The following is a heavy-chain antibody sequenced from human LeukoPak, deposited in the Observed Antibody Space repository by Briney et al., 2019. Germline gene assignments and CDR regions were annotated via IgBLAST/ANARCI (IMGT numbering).Heavy chain of an antibody. V-gene: IGHV4-34*01. J-gene: IGHJ5*02. CDR2: INHSGST. D-gene: IGHD3-10*01. CDR1: GGSFSGYY. Sequence: SETLSLTCAVYGGSFSGYYWSWIRQPPGKGLEWIGEINHSGSTNYNPSLKSRVTISVDTSKKQFSLKLSSVTAADTAVYYCARCHGSGSYYPCWFDPWGQGTLVTVSS. CDR3: ARCHGSGSYYPCWFDP.